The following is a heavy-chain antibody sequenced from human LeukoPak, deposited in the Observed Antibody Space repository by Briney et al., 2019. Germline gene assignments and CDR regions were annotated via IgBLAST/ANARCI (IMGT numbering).Heavy chain of an antibody. V-gene: IGHV3-74*01. J-gene: IGHJ4*02. CDR3: VSFYETY. D-gene: IGHD2-2*01. CDR2: INGDGSWT. CDR1: GNYW. Sequence: GGSLRLSCAAPGNYWMHWVRQAPGKGLVWVSHINGDGSWTTYADSVKGRFTISKDNAKNTVYLQMNNLRAEDTAVYYCVSFYETYWGRGTLVTVSS.